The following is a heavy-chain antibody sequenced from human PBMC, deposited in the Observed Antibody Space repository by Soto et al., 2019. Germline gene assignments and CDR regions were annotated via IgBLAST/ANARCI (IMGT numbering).Heavy chain of an antibody. V-gene: IGHV3-33*01. CDR1: GFTFSTYG. J-gene: IGHJ4*02. Sequence: QVQLVESGGGVVQPGRSLRLSCAASGFTFSTYGMHWVRQAPGMGLEWVAVIWYDGSHKDYVDSVKGRFTISRDNSKNILYLQMNSLRVEDTAVYYYARAVGPFDYWGQGTLLTVSS. CDR2: IWYDGSHK. CDR3: ARAVGPFDY. D-gene: IGHD1-26*01.